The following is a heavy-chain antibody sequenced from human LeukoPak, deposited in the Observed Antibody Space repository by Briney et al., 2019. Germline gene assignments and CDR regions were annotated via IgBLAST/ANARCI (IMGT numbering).Heavy chain of an antibody. V-gene: IGHV4-31*03. CDR1: GGSISSGGYY. J-gene: IGHJ5*02. D-gene: IGHD1-14*01. Sequence: PSQTLSLTCTVSGGSISSGGYYWSWIRQHPGEGLEWIGYIYYSGSTYYNPSLKSRVTISLDMSRTQFSLKLSSVTAADTAVYYCARTPRPASVAAGNNWFDPWGQGTLVTVSS. CDR2: IYYSGST. CDR3: ARTPRPASVAAGNNWFDP.